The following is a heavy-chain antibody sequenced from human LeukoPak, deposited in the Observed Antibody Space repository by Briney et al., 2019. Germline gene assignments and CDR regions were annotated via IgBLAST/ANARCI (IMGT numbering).Heavy chain of an antibody. Sequence: SETLSLTCTVSGSSISSYYWSWIRQPPGKGLEWIGYIYYSGSTNYNPSLKSRVTISVDTSKNQFSLKLSSVTAADTAVYYCAGTGTGYYYGMDVWGQGTTVTVSS. CDR1: GSSISSYY. V-gene: IGHV4-59*01. D-gene: IGHD3/OR15-3a*01. J-gene: IGHJ6*02. CDR2: IYYSGST. CDR3: AGTGTGYYYGMDV.